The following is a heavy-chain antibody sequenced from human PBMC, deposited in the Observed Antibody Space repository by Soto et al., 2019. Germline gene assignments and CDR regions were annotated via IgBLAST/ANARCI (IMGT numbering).Heavy chain of an antibody. CDR2: IYYSGST. V-gene: IGHV4-39*01. D-gene: IGHD2-2*02. CDR1: GGSISSSSYY. CDR3: ARGVVVPAAIITDWFDP. Sequence: SETLSLTCTVSGGSISSSSYYWGWIRQPPGKGLEWIGSIYYSGSTYYNPSLKSRVTISVDTSKNQFSLKLSSVTAADTAVYYCARGVVVPAAIITDWFDPWGQGTLVTVSS. J-gene: IGHJ5*02.